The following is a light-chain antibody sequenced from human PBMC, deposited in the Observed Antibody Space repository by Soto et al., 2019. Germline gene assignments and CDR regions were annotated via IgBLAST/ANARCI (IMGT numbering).Light chain of an antibody. CDR3: QQYENWPYT. J-gene: IGKJ2*01. Sequence: MTQSPATLSVSPGDRATLSCRASPGVSNTLAWYQQRPGQAHRLLIYGASIRASGIPARFSGGGSGTEFTLTVTSLQSEDFAVYYCQQYENWPYTFGQGTKLEIK. V-gene: IGKV3-15*01. CDR2: GAS. CDR1: PGVSNT.